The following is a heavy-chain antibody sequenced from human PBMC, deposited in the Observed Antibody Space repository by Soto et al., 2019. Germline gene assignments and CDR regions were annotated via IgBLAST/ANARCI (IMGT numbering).Heavy chain of an antibody. Sequence: QVQLQESGPGLLKPSQTLSLTCTVSGGSISSGDYYWSWIRQPPGKGLEWIGYIYYSGSTYYNPSLKSRVNRTVDTAKNQFTLKLSAVTAADTAVYYCAREAEYCSGGRFHGDPWGQGTLVTVAS. D-gene: IGHD2-15*01. J-gene: IGHJ5*02. V-gene: IGHV4-30-4*01. CDR2: IYYSGST. CDR1: GGSISSGDYY. CDR3: AREAEYCSGGRFHGDP.